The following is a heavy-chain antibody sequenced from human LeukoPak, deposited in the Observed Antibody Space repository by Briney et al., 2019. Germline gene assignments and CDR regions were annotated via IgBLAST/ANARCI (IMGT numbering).Heavy chain of an antibody. Sequence: GGSLRLSCAASGFTYNKYTMNWVRQAPGKGLEWVSSITSSSSYIYYADSVKGRFTISRDNAKKSLSLQMNSLRAEDTAVYYCARDGDTVLTRGYYYYMDVWGKGTTLTVSS. D-gene: IGHD4-23*01. J-gene: IGHJ6*03. V-gene: IGHV3-21*01. CDR2: ITSSSSYI. CDR3: ARDGDTVLTRGYYYYMDV. CDR1: GFTYNKYT.